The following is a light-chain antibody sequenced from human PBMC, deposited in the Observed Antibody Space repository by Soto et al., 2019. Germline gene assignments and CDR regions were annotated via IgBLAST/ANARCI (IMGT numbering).Light chain of an antibody. CDR1: QNIDIY. Sequence: DIQMTQSPSSLSASLGKRVTITCRASQNIDIYLNWYQQKPGKAPQLXIYAASSLQSGVPSRFTGSGAGTDFTLTISSLQSEDFGTDYCQQSYSTTRTFGHGTKVDI. CDR2: AAS. V-gene: IGKV1-39*01. CDR3: QQSYSTTRT. J-gene: IGKJ2*01.